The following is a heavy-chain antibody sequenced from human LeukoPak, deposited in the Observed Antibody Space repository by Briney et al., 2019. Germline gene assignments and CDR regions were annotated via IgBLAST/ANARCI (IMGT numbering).Heavy chain of an antibody. Sequence: ASVKVSCKASGYTFTGYYMHWVRQAPGQGLEWMGWINPNSGDTNYAQKFQGRVTMTRDTSISTAYMELSRLRSDDTAVYYCARDLSESYWGPFDYWGQGTLVTVSS. CDR3: ARDLSESYWGPFDY. J-gene: IGHJ4*02. D-gene: IGHD1-26*01. CDR2: INPNSGDT. V-gene: IGHV1-2*02. CDR1: GYTFTGYY.